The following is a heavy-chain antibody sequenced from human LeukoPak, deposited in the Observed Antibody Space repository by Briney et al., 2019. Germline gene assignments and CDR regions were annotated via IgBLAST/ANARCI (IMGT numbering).Heavy chain of an antibody. Sequence: GGSLRLSCAASGFTFSSYGMHWVRQAPGKGLEWVAVIWYDGSNKYYADSVKGRFTISRDNSKNTLYLQMNSLRAEDTTVYYCAKDDVSYYDYVWGSYTSLFDYWGQGTLVTVSS. D-gene: IGHD3-16*01. CDR2: IWYDGSNK. V-gene: IGHV3-33*06. J-gene: IGHJ4*02. CDR3: AKDDVSYYDYVWGSYTSLFDY. CDR1: GFTFSSYG.